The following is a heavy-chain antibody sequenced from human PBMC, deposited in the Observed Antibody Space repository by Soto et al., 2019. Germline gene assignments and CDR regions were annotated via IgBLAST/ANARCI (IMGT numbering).Heavy chain of an antibody. J-gene: IGHJ4*02. Sequence: GGSLRLSCAASGFTFSSYWMHWVRQAPGKGLVWVSRLNNDGSSTSYADSVKGRFTISRDNAKNTLYLQMNSLRAEDTAVYYCARDDNWNPFYWGQXTLVTVSS. V-gene: IGHV3-74*01. CDR1: GFTFSSYW. CDR2: LNNDGSST. D-gene: IGHD1-20*01. CDR3: ARDDNWNPFY.